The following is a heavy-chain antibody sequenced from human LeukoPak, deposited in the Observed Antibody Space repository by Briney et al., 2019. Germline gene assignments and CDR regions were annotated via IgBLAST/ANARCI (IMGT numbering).Heavy chain of an antibody. CDR2: ISYSGST. CDR3: ARDDSHYNWFDP. CDR1: GGSISSSSYY. Sequence: SETLSLTCTVSGGSISSSSYYWGWIRQPPGKGLEWIGSISYSGSTYYNPSLKSRVTISVDTSQNQFSLKLSSVTAADTAVFYCARDDSHYNWFDPWGQGTLVTVSS. D-gene: IGHD2-15*01. V-gene: IGHV4-39*07. J-gene: IGHJ5*02.